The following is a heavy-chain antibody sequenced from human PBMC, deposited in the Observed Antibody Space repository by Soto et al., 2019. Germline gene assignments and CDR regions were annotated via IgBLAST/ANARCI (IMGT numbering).Heavy chain of an antibody. CDR1: GFTFDNYG. V-gene: IGHV3-33*01. CDR2: IWFDGSNK. J-gene: IGHJ4*02. CDR3: ARENTASFDY. Sequence: QVQLVESGGGVVQPGRSLRLSCAASGFTFDNYGIHWVRQAPGKGLEWVALIWFDGSNKYYADSVKGRFTISRDNSKNTLYLQMNSLRAEDTAVYYCARENTASFDYWGQGTLVTVSS. D-gene: IGHD5-18*01.